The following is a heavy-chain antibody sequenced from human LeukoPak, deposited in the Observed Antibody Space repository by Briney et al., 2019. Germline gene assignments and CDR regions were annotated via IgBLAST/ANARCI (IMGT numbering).Heavy chain of an antibody. CDR3: ARNIGRRTFDI. Sequence: KPGGSLRLSCVASGFTFSDYYMSGIRQAPGKGPEWVSNITSSSDYTNYADSVKGRFTISRDNAKNSLYLQMNSLRAEDTAVYYCARNIGRRTFDIWGQGTMVTVSS. J-gene: IGHJ3*02. CDR2: ITSSSDYT. V-gene: IGHV3-11*03. D-gene: IGHD1-26*01. CDR1: GFTFSDYY.